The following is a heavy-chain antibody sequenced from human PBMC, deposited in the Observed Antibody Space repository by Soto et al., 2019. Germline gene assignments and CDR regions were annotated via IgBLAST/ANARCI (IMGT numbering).Heavy chain of an antibody. CDR3: ARYFWSGQLPFYFDQ. CDR1: GYTFNSYG. J-gene: IGHJ4*02. D-gene: IGHD3-3*01. Sequence: QVLLVQSGAEVKKPGASVKVSCKASGYTFNSYGVSWVRQAPGQGLEWMGWISAYNGNTKYSQNLQGRVTMTIDTTTSSAYLEVTSLSSDDTAIYYCARYFWSGQLPFYFDQWGQGTLVTVSS. V-gene: IGHV1-18*01. CDR2: ISAYNGNT.